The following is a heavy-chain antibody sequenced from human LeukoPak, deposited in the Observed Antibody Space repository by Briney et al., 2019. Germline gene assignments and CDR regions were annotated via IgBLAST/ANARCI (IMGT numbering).Heavy chain of an antibody. CDR3: ARDREYYYDSSGYYYYGMDV. V-gene: IGHV4-61*01. CDR2: IYYSGST. J-gene: IGHJ6*02. CDR1: GGSVSSGSYY. Sequence: SETLSLTCTVSGGSVSSGSYYWSWIRQPPGKGLEWIGYIYYSGSTNYNPSLKSRVTISVDTSKNQFSPKLSSVTAADTAVYYCARDREYYYDSSGYYYYGMDVWGQGTTVTVSS. D-gene: IGHD3-22*01.